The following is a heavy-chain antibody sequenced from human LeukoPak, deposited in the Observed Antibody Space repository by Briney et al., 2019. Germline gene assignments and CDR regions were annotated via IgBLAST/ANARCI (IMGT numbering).Heavy chain of an antibody. Sequence: GASVKVSCKASGGTFSSYAISWVRQAPGQGLEWMGRIIPIFGTANYAQKFQGRVTITTDESTSTAYMELSSLRSEDTAVYYCARASISPHSFWIWFDPWGQGTMVTVSS. CDR2: IIPIFGTA. D-gene: IGHD1-1*01. CDR1: GGTFSSYA. CDR3: ARASISPHSFWIWFDP. V-gene: IGHV1-69*05. J-gene: IGHJ5*02.